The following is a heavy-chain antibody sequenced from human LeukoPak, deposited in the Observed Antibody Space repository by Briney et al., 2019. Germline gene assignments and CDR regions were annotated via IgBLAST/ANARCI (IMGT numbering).Heavy chain of an antibody. CDR1: GYTFTSYA. CDR3: ARDRCITGSSTSCNGRGAFDI. V-gene: IGHV1-3*03. CDR2: INAGNGNT. Sequence: GASVKVSCKASGYTFTSYAMHWVRQAPGQRLEWMGWINAGNGNTKYSQEFQGRVTITRDTSASTAYMELSSLRSEDMAVYYCARDRCITGSSTSCNGRGAFDIWGQGTMVTVSS. J-gene: IGHJ3*02. D-gene: IGHD2-2*01.